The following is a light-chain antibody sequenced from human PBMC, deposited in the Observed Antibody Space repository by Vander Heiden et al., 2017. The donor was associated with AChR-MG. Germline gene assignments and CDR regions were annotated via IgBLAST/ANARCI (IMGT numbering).Light chain of an antibody. CDR1: SSNIGNNY. J-gene: IGLJ3*02. CDR2: ENN. Sequence: QSALTQPPSVSAAPRQTVTISCSGSSSNIGNNYVAWYQQLPGTAPKLLIYENNQRPSGIPDRCSGAKSDTSAALGITGLQTGDEADYYCGTWDSSLTAGLFGGGTRLTVL. V-gene: IGLV1-51*02. CDR3: GTWDSSLTAGL.